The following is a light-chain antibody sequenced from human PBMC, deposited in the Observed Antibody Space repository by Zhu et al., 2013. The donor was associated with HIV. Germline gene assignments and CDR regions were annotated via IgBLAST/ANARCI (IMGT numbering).Light chain of an antibody. CDR3: QVWDSSSDHPV. CDR2: DDS. Sequence: SYELTQPPSVSVAPGKTAKITCGGNNIGSKSVHWYQKKPGQAPVLVVYDDSDRPSGIPERFSGSNSGNTATLTISRVEVGDEADYYCQVWDSSSDHPVFGGGTKLTVL. V-gene: IGLV3-21*01. J-gene: IGLJ2*01. CDR1: NIGSKS.